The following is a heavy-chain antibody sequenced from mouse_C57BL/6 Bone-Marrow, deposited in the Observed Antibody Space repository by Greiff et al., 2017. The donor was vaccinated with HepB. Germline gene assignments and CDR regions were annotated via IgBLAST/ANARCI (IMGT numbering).Heavy chain of an antibody. CDR1: GFTFSDYY. V-gene: IGHV5-12*01. CDR3: ARHLYYDYYYYAMDY. J-gene: IGHJ4*01. Sequence: EVKLMESGGGLVQPGGSLKLSCAASGFTFSDYYMYWVRQTPEKRLEWVAYISNCGGSTYYPDTVKGRFTISRDNAKNTLYLQMSRLKSEDTAMYYCARHLYYDYYYYAMDYWGKGTSVTVSS. CDR2: ISNCGGST. D-gene: IGHD2-4*01.